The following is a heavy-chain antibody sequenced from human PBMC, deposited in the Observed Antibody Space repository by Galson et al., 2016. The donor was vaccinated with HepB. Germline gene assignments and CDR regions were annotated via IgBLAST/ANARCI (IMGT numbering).Heavy chain of an antibody. CDR1: GFLFRSYG. D-gene: IGHD6-19*01. CDR3: ARKGSGWHESNFDY. Sequence: SLRLSCAGSGFLFRSYGMHWVRQAPGKGLEWVSSISSSSSHIYYADSVKGRFTVSRDNAKNSLYLQMNSLTAEDTAVYYCARKGSGWHESNFDYWGQGALVTVSS. V-gene: IGHV3-21*06. CDR2: ISSSSSHI. J-gene: IGHJ4*02.